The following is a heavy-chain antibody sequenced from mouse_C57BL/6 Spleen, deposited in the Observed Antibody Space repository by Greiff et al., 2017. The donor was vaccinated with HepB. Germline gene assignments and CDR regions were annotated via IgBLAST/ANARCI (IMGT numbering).Heavy chain of an antibody. D-gene: IGHD1-2*01. J-gene: IGHJ1*03. CDR3: ARVSISFTRYFDV. V-gene: IGHV1-81*01. Sequence: VQLQQSGAELARPGASVKLSCKASGYTFTSYGISWVKQRTGQGLEWIGEIYPRSGNTYYNEKFKGKATLTADKSSSTAYMELRSLTSEDSAVYFCARVSISFTRYFDVWGTGTTVTVSS. CDR1: GYTFTSYG. CDR2: IYPRSGNT.